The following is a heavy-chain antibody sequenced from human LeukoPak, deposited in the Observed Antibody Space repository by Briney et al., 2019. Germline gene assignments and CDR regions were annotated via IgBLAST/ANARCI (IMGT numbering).Heavy chain of an antibody. CDR1: GYVFNTYG. J-gene: IGHJ4*02. Sequence: SVKVSCKASGYVFNTYGVTWVRQAPGQGLEWMGGTIPIFGTANYAQKFQGRVTITADESTSTAYMELSSLRSEDTAVYYCARVGPGFRAYTYWSQGTLVTVSS. D-gene: IGHD3-10*01. CDR3: ARVGPGFRAYTY. V-gene: IGHV1-69*13. CDR2: TIPIFGTA.